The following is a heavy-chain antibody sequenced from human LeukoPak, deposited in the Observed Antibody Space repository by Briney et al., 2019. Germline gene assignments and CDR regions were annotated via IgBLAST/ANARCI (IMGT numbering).Heavy chain of an antibody. CDR1: GGSISSYY. CDR2: IYYSGST. J-gene: IGHJ3*01. V-gene: IGHV4-59*01. CDR3: ARDLRGGDDAFDV. Sequence: PSETLSLTCTVSGGSISSYYWSWIRQPPGKGLEWIGYIYYSGSTNYNPSLKSRVTISVDTSKNQFSLKLSSVTAADTAVYYCARDLRGGDDAFDVWGQGTMVTVSS. D-gene: IGHD2-21*01.